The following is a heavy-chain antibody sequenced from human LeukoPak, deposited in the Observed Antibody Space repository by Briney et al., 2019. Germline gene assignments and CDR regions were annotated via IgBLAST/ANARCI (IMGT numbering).Heavy chain of an antibody. D-gene: IGHD3-16*01. CDR2: IYYTGST. CDR3: ARHSFHYVWGSYADY. J-gene: IGHJ4*02. Sequence: SETLSLTCTVSGGSISSYYWSWIRQPPGKGLEWMGYIYYTGSTNYNPSLKSRVTISVDTSKNQFSLKLSSVTAADTAVYYCARHSFHYVWGSYADYWGQGTLVTVSS. V-gene: IGHV4-59*08. CDR1: GGSISSYY.